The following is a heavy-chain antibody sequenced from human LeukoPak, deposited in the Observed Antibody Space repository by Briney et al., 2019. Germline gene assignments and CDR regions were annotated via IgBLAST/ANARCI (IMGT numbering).Heavy chain of an antibody. J-gene: IGHJ4*02. Sequence: GGSLRLSCAVSGLAFSSYGMNWVRQAPGKGLEWVSAISGSGDRTYYGDSVKGRFTISRDNSKNTLYLQMNSLRAEDTAVYYCATGTGGSYTWGTYYFDYWGRGALVTVSS. CDR3: ATGTGGSYTWGTYYFDY. CDR1: GLAFSSYG. CDR2: ISGSGDRT. D-gene: IGHD1-26*01. V-gene: IGHV3-23*01.